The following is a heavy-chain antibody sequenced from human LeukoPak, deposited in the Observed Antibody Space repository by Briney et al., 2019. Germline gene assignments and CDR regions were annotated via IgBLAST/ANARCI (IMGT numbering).Heavy chain of an antibody. CDR1: GDSMSDYF. J-gene: IGHJ4*02. CDR2: AADSGST. D-gene: IGHD1-26*01. Sequence: PAETLSLTCTVSGDSMSDYFWTWIRQPPGKGLEWIGYAADSGSTNYNPSLKSRVTISVDSSTNHFSLRLNSVTAADTAMYYCAKSGGYGLIDYWGQGTRVTVSS. V-gene: IGHV4-59*08. CDR3: AKSGGYGLIDY.